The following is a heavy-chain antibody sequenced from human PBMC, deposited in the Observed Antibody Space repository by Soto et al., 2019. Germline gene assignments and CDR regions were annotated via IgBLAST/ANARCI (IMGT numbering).Heavy chain of an antibody. Sequence: QVHLVQSGAEVKKPGASVKVSCKASGYTFTSYGITWVRQAPGQGLEWMGWISAHDGNTDYAQKLQGRVIVTRDTSTSTAYMELRSLRSDDTAVYYCARGRYGDYWGQGALVTVSS. V-gene: IGHV1-18*01. CDR2: ISAHDGNT. CDR3: ARGRYGDY. CDR1: GYTFTSYG. D-gene: IGHD1-1*01. J-gene: IGHJ4*02.